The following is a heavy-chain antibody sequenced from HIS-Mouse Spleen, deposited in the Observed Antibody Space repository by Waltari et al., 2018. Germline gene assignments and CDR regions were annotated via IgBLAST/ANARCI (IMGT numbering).Heavy chain of an antibody. V-gene: IGHV4-39*07. Sequence: QLQLQESGPGLVKPSATLSLTCPVSGGPISSSSYYWGWIRQPPGKGLEWIGSIYYSGSTYYNPSLKSRVTISVDTSKNQFSLKLSSVTAADTAVYYCAREIPYSSSWYDWYFDLWGRGTLVTVSS. CDR3: AREIPYSSSWYDWYFDL. CDR2: IYYSGST. CDR1: GGPISSSSYY. J-gene: IGHJ2*01. D-gene: IGHD6-13*01.